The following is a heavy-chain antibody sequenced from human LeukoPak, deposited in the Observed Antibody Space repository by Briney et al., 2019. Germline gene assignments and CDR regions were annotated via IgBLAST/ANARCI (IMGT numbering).Heavy chain of an antibody. D-gene: IGHD2-15*01. V-gene: IGHV3-30*02. CDR1: GFTFSSYG. J-gene: IGHJ3*02. CDR3: ARAQGYCSGGSCPLSDAFDI. Sequence: PGGSLRLSCAASGFTFSSYGMHWVRQAPGKGLEWVAFIRYDGSNKYYADSVKGRFTISRDNSKNTLYLQMNSLRAEDTAVYYCARAQGYCSGGSCPLSDAFDIWGQGTMVTVSS. CDR2: IRYDGSNK.